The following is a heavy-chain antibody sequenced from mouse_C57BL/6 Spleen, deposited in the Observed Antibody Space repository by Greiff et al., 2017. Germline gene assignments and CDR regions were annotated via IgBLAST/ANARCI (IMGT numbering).Heavy chain of an antibody. D-gene: IGHD2-4*01. CDR1: GYSITSGYY. CDR3: AREGDDDGYFDV. V-gene: IGHV3-6*01. Sequence: EVQLQQSGPGLVKPSQSLSLTCSVTGYSITSGYYWNWIRQFPGNKLEWMGYISYDGSNNYNPSLKNRISITRDTSKNQFFLKLNSVTTEDTATYYCAREGDDDGYFDVWGKGTTVTVSS. J-gene: IGHJ1*03. CDR2: ISYDGSN.